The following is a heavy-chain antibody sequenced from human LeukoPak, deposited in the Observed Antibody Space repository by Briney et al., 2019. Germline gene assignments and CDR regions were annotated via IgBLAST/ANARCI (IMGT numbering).Heavy chain of an antibody. CDR3: ARDVTLFNYYDSSGYNWFDP. D-gene: IGHD3-22*01. CDR2: IYTSGST. J-gene: IGHJ5*02. CDR1: GGSISSGSYY. V-gene: IGHV4-61*02. Sequence: SETLSLTCTVSGGSISSGSYYWSWIRQPAGKGLEWIGRIYTSGSTNYNPSLKSRVTISVDTSKNQFSLKLSSVTAADTAVYYCARDVTLFNYYDSSGYNWFDPWGQGTLVTVSS.